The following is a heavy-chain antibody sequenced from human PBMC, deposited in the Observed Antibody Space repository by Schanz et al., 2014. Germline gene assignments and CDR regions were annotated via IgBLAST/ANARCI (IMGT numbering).Heavy chain of an antibody. J-gene: IGHJ4*02. CDR2: IIPILGIA. CDR3: ASSGAGYSSSWDFDY. Sequence: QVQLIQSGAEVKKPGASVKVSCTASGYTFTSYDINWVRQAPGQGLEWMGRIIPILGIANYAQKFQGRLTITADKSTSTAYMELSSLRSEDTAMYYCASSGAGYSSSWDFDYWGQGTLXTVSS. V-gene: IGHV1-69*09. CDR1: GYTFTSYD. D-gene: IGHD6-13*01.